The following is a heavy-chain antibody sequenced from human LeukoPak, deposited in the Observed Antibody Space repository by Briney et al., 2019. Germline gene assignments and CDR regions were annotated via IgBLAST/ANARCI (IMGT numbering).Heavy chain of an antibody. Sequence: KPSETLSLTCTVSGGSISSSSYYWGWIRQPPGEGLEWSGSVYYSGSTYYNPSLKSRVTISVDTSKNQFSLKLSSVTAADTAVYYCASQYSYGVGLYGMDVWGQGTTVTVSS. J-gene: IGHJ6*02. CDR1: GGSISSSSYY. D-gene: IGHD5-18*01. CDR3: ASQYSYGVGLYGMDV. V-gene: IGHV4-39*01. CDR2: VYYSGST.